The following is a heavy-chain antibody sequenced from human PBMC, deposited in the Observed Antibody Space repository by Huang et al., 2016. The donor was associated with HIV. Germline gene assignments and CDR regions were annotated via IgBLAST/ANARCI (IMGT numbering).Heavy chain of an antibody. Sequence: QVKLLQSGAEVKKPGASVKVSCKTSGYTFSGYAITWVRQAPGKGLEWMGWVSPYNGDKNYVQNLQGRVTMTTDMSTTTAYMELRSLTSDDTAIYYCARKFGRDFDYWGQGTLVTVSS. V-gene: IGHV1-18*01. J-gene: IGHJ4*02. CDR2: VSPYNGDK. D-gene: IGHD3-16*01. CDR3: ARKFGRDFDY. CDR1: GYTFSGYA.